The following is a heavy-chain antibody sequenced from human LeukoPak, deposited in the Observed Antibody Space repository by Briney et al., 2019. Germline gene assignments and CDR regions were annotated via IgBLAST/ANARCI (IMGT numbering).Heavy chain of an antibody. V-gene: IGHV3-7*01. CDR1: GFTFSSYW. J-gene: IGHJ4*02. CDR2: IKQDGSEK. Sequence: GGSLRLSCAASGFTFSSYWMSWVRQAPGKGLEWVANIKQDGSEKYYVGSVKGRFTISRDNAKNSLYLQMNSLRAEDTAVYYCARDDHCSRTSCYMDYWSQGTLVTVSS. CDR3: ARDDHCSRTSCYMDY. D-gene: IGHD2-2*01.